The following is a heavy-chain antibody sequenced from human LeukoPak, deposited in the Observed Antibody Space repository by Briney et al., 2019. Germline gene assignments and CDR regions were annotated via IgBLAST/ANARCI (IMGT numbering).Heavy chain of an antibody. V-gene: IGHV4-34*01. CDR3: ARGYSTSWTYYFDY. CDR1: GGSFSGYY. D-gene: IGHD6-13*01. Sequence: PSETLSLTCAVYGGSFSGYYWSWIRQPPGKGLEWIGEINHSGSTNYNPSLKSRVTISVDTSKNQFSLKVTSVTAADTAVYYCARGYSTSWTYYFDYWGQGALVTVSS. J-gene: IGHJ4*02. CDR2: INHSGST.